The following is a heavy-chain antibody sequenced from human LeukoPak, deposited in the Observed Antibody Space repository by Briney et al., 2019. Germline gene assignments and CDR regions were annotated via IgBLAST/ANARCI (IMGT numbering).Heavy chain of an antibody. CDR1: GFTFSSYA. V-gene: IGHV3-30*04. Sequence: PGGSLRLSCAASGFTFSSYAMHWVRQAPGKGLEWVAFISHDGSNKYYAGSVKGRFTISRDNSKNTLYLQVNSLRAEDTAVYYCAHPTEYSSSWYGNWFDPWGQGTLVTVSS. CDR3: AHPTEYSSSWYGNWFDP. CDR2: ISHDGSNK. D-gene: IGHD6-13*01. J-gene: IGHJ5*02.